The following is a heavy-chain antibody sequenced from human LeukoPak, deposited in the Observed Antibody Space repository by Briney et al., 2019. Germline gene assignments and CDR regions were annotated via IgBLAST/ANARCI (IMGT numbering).Heavy chain of an antibody. J-gene: IGHJ4*02. D-gene: IGHD4-23*01. V-gene: IGHV3-23*01. CDR3: VKDFCRGGNCPFPFFDS. CDR2: TLAGFVEI. CDR1: GFRISGHA. Sequence: GGSLRLSCVASGFRISGHAMSWVRQAPAKGLEWVSITLAGFVEIHYADSVRGRFTISRDDSTNTLFFEMNNLRADDTGTYYCVKDFCRGGNCPFPFFDSWGQGTVVTVSS.